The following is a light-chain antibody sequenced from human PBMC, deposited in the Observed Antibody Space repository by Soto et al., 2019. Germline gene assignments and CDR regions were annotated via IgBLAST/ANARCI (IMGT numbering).Light chain of an antibody. CDR1: QGISSY. V-gene: IGKV1D-8*01. J-gene: IGKJ1*01. Sequence: WMIQSPSLLSASTGDRVTISCRVSQGISSYLACYQQKPGNAPELLIYAASTLQSGAPSRFSGSGSGTDFTLTISCLQSEDFATYYCQQYYSFPRTFGQGTKVDSK. CDR3: QQYYSFPRT. CDR2: AAS.